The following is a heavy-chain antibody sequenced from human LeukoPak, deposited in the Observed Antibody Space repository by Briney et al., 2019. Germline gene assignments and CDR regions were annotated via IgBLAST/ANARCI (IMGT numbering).Heavy chain of an antibody. CDR1: GFTFSSYG. D-gene: IGHD3-10*01. CDR2: IWYDGSNK. V-gene: IGHV3-33*01. J-gene: IGHJ4*02. CDR3: ATRRGSLGYYFDY. Sequence: GGSLRLSCAASGFTFSSYGMHWVRQAPGKGLEWAAVIWYDGSNKYYADSVKGRFTISRDNSKNTLYLQMNSLRAEDTAVYYCATRRGSLGYYFDYWGQGTLVTVSS.